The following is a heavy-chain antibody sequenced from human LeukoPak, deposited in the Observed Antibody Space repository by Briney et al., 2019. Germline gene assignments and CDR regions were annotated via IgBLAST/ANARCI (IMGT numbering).Heavy chain of an antibody. CDR2: ISGSGGST. D-gene: IGHD3-9*01. Sequence: GGSLRLSCAASGFTFSSYAMSCVRQAPGKGLEWVSAISGSGGSTYYADSVKGRFTISRDNSKNTLYLQMNSLRAEDTAVYYCANSSDVLRYFDWLLSYHDAFDIWGQGTMVTVSS. J-gene: IGHJ3*02. CDR1: GFTFSSYA. CDR3: ANSSDVLRYFDWLLSYHDAFDI. V-gene: IGHV3-23*01.